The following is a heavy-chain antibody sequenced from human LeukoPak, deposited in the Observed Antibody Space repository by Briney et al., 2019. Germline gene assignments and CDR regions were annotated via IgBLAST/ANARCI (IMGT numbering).Heavy chain of an antibody. Sequence: SEILSLTCAVYGGSFSGYYWSWIRQPPGKGLEWIGEINHSGSTNYNPSLKSRVTISVDTSKNQFSLKLSSVTAADTAVYYCARGGSEDYGGNSDAFDIWGQGTMVTVSS. CDR3: ARGGSEDYGGNSDAFDI. J-gene: IGHJ3*02. CDR1: GGSFSGYY. CDR2: INHSGST. D-gene: IGHD4-23*01. V-gene: IGHV4-34*01.